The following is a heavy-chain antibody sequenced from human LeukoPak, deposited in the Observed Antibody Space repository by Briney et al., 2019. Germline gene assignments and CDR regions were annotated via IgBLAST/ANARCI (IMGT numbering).Heavy chain of an antibody. CDR3: ARDRPYSSGWYGTGGVDY. D-gene: IGHD6-19*01. V-gene: IGHV1-18*01. J-gene: IGHJ4*02. Sequence: ALVKVSCKASGYTFTSYGISWVRQAPGQGLEWMGWISAYNGNTNYAQKLQGRVTMTTDTSTSTAYMELRSLRSDDTAVYYCARDRPYSSGWYGTGGVDYWGQGTLVTVSS. CDR2: ISAYNGNT. CDR1: GYTFTSYG.